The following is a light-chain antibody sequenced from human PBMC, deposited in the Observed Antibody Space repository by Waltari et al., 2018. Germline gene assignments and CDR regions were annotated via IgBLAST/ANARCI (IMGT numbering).Light chain of an antibody. Sequence: HSALTQPASVSGSPGQSITIPCSGSSSDGGGYNYVSWYLQYPGQAPKLIIYDVSQPPSEISDRFSGSKSGSTASLTISGLQAEDEADYYCSSYTSSNTVVFGGGTKVTVL. J-gene: IGLJ2*01. CDR3: SSYTSSNTVV. V-gene: IGLV2-14*03. CDR2: DVS. CDR1: SSDGGGYNY.